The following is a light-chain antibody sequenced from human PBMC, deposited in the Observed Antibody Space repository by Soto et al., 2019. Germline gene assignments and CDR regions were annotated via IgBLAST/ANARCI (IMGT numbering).Light chain of an antibody. Sequence: QSVLTQPASVSGSPGQSITISCPGTRSDVGGYNYVSWYQQHPGKAPKLMIYDVSNRPSGVSNRFSGSKSGNTASLTISGLRAEDEADYYCSSYTSSSTLEVFGTGTKVTVL. J-gene: IGLJ1*01. CDR3: SSYTSSSTLEV. CDR2: DVS. CDR1: RSDVGGYNY. V-gene: IGLV2-14*01.